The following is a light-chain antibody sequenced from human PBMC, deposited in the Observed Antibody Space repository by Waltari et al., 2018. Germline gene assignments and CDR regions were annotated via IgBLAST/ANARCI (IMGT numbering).Light chain of an antibody. CDR1: KLANKN. CDR2: QHH. J-gene: IGLJ2*01. CDR3: QSLDRRTVEVV. Sequence: SYDLTQPPSVSVSPGQTASITCSGDKLANKNVCWYQQKPGQSPVLVIYQHHKRPSGIPDRFFAPNSGSTATLPISGVQSIDEADYYCQSLDRRTVEVVFGGGTSLAVL. V-gene: IGLV3-1*01.